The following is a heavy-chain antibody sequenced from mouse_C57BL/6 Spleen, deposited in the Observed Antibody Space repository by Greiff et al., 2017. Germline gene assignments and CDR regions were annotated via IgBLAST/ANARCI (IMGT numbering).Heavy chain of an antibody. J-gene: IGHJ1*03. CDR3: AIARTGYFDV. CDR1: GYSITSGYY. CDR2: ISYDGSN. V-gene: IGHV3-6*01. Sequence: DVKLQESGPGLVKPSQSLSLTCSVTGYSITSGYYWNWIRQFPGNKLEWMGYISYDGSNHYNPSLKNRISITRDTSKNQFFLKLNSVTTEDTATYYCAIARTGYFDVWGTGTTVTVSS.